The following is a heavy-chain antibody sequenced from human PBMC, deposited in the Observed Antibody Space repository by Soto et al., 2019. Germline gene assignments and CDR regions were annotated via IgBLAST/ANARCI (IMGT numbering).Heavy chain of an antibody. D-gene: IGHD2-8*01. Sequence: AMSWVRQAPGKELEWVSAISGSGGSTYYADSVKGRFTISRDNSKNTLYLQMNSLRAEDTAVYYCAKDGAKYCTNGVCYPIYYYYGMDVWGQGTTVTVSS. V-gene: IGHV3-23*01. CDR2: ISGSGGST. CDR1: A. J-gene: IGHJ6*02. CDR3: AKDGAKYCTNGVCYPIYYYYGMDV.